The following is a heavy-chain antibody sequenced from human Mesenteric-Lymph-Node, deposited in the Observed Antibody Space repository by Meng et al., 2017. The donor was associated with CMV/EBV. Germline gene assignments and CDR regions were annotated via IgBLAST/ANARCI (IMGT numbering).Heavy chain of an antibody. V-gene: IGHV4-4*07. CDR3: ARAGLNWNYGYYFDY. D-gene: IGHD1-7*01. Sequence: GSLRLSCTVSGGSISSYYWSWIRQPAGKGLEWIGRIYTSGSTNYNPSLKSRVTMSVDTSKNQFSLKLSSVTAADTAVYYCARAGLNWNYGYYFDYWGQGTLVTVSS. J-gene: IGHJ4*02. CDR2: IYTSGST. CDR1: GGSISSYY.